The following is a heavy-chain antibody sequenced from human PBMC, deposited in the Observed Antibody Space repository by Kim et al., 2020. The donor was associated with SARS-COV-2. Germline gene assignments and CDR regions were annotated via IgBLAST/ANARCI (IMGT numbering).Heavy chain of an antibody. CDR1: GYTFTSYD. V-gene: IGHV1-8*01. Sequence: ASVKVSCKASGYTFTSYDINWVRQATGQGLEWMGWMNPNSGNTGYAQKFQGRVTMTRNTSISTAYMELSSLRSEDTAVYYCARSSPGDDFWSGYKDYYYYGMDVWGQGTTVTVSS. D-gene: IGHD3-3*01. CDR3: ARSSPGDDFWSGYKDYYYYGMDV. J-gene: IGHJ6*02. CDR2: MNPNSGNT.